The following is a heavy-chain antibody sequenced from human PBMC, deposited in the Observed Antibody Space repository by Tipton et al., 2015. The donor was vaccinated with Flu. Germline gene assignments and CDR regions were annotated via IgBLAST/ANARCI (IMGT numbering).Heavy chain of an antibody. V-gene: IGHV3-23*01. Sequence: SLRLSCAASGFTFSRYGMSWVRQAPGKGLEWVAGFSGSGGTTYFADSVKGRFTISRDNVKNSLYLQMNSLRSEDTAVYYCARAWAAAGSAWGQGTLVTVSS. CDR3: ARAWAAAGSA. CDR2: FSGSGGTT. D-gene: IGHD6-13*01. CDR1: GFTFSRYG. J-gene: IGHJ5*02.